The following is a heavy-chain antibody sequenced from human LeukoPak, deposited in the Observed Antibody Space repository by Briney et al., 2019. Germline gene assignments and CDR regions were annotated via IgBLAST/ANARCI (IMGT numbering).Heavy chain of an antibody. CDR1: GGSFSGYY. D-gene: IGHD6-6*01. V-gene: IGHV4-34*01. Sequence: SETLSLTCAVYGGSFSGYYWSWIRQPPGKGLEWIGEINHSGGTNYNPSLKSRVAISVDTSKNQFSLKLSSVTAADTAVYYCARGGGSSSSVDYWGQGTLVTVSS. CDR3: ARGGGSSSSVDY. J-gene: IGHJ4*02. CDR2: INHSGGT.